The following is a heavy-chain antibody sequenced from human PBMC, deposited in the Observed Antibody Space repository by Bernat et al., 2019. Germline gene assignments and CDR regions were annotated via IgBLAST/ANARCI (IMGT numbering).Heavy chain of an antibody. CDR3: ASNWNDGYY. D-gene: IGHD1-1*01. Sequence: QVHLQESGPGLVKPSETLSLTCTVSGGSISSSSYYWGWIRQPPGKGLEWIGSISYSGCTYYNPTLKSRVTISVDTSKNQFSLKLSYVTAADTAVYYCASNWNDGYYWGQGTLVTVSS. CDR2: ISYSGCT. V-gene: IGHV4-39*01. CDR1: GGSISSSSYY. J-gene: IGHJ4*02.